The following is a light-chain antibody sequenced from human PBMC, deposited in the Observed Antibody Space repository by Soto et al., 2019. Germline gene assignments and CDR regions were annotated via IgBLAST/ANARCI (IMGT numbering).Light chain of an antibody. V-gene: IGLV2-14*01. CDR1: SSDVGGYNY. CDR3: QVWDSSSDHYV. CDR2: EVT. Sequence: QSALTQPASVSGSPGQSITISCTGTSSDVGGYNYVSWYQQHPDRAPKLVIYEVTNRPSGVSNRFSGSKSGNTATLTISRVEAGDEADYYCQVWDSSSDHYVFGTGTKVTVL. J-gene: IGLJ1*01.